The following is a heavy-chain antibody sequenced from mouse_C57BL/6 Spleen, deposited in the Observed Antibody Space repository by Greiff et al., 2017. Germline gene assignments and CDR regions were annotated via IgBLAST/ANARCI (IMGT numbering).Heavy chain of an antibody. Sequence: EVQLQQSGPELVKPGASVKISCTASGYSFTDYNMNWVKQSNGKSLEWIGVINPNYGTTSYNQKFKGKATLTVDQSTSTAYMQLNSLTSEDSAVYYCARGTYYGSSYWYFDVWGTGTTVTVSS. D-gene: IGHD1-1*01. V-gene: IGHV1-39*01. CDR1: GYSFTDYN. J-gene: IGHJ1*03. CDR2: INPNYGTT. CDR3: ARGTYYGSSYWYFDV.